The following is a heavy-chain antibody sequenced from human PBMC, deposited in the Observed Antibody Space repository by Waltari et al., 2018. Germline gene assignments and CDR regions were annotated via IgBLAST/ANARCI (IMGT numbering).Heavy chain of an antibody. D-gene: IGHD6-19*01. Sequence: QVQLQESGPGLVKPSETLSLTCAVSGYAISSGSYWGWMRPPPGKGLEWIGSINHSGKTYYNPSLKSRVTISVDTSKNQFSLNLSSVTAADTAVYYCARVAGPCDYWGQGTVVTVSS. CDR3: ARVAGPCDY. J-gene: IGHJ4*02. CDR1: GYAISSGSY. V-gene: IGHV4-38-2*01. CDR2: INHSGKT.